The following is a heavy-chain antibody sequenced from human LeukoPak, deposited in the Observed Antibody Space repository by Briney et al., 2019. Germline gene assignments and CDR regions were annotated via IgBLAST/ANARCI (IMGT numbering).Heavy chain of an antibody. V-gene: IGHV1-8*01. D-gene: IGHD2-2*01. CDR3: ARVGIVPAALSFYYYYYMDV. CDR2: MNPNSGNT. CDR1: GYTFTSYD. Sequence: ASVEVSCKASGYTFTSYDINWVRQATGQGLEWMGWMNPNSGNTGYAQKFQGRVTMTRNTSISTAYMELSSLRSEDTAVYYCARVGIVPAALSFYYYYYMDVWGKGTTVTVSS. J-gene: IGHJ6*03.